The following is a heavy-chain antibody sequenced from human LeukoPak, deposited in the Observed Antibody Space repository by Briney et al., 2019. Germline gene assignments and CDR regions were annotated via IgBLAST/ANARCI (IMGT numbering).Heavy chain of an antibody. Sequence: GGSLRLSCAASGFTFSSYAMNWVRQAPGKGLEWVSAISASGGSTYYADSVKGRFTISRDTSKNTLYLQMSSLRGEDTAVYYCAKAMAGSTYDFDSWGQGTLVIVSS. CDR3: AKAMAGSTYDFDS. D-gene: IGHD6-19*01. CDR2: ISASGGST. J-gene: IGHJ4*02. V-gene: IGHV3-23*01. CDR1: GFTFSSYA.